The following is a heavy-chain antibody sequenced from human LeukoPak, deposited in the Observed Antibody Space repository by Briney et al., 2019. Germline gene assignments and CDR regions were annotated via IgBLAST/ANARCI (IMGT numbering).Heavy chain of an antibody. V-gene: IGHV3-21*01. D-gene: IGHD3-22*01. CDR1: GFTFSSYS. CDR2: ISSSSSYI. J-gene: IGHJ4*02. Sequence: PGGSLRLSCAASGFTFSSYSMNWVRQAPGKGLEWVSSISSSSSYIYYADSVKGRFTISRDNAKNSLYLQMNSLRAEDTAVYYCASRDYYDSSGLYYFDYWGQGTLVTVSS. CDR3: ASRDYYDSSGLYYFDY.